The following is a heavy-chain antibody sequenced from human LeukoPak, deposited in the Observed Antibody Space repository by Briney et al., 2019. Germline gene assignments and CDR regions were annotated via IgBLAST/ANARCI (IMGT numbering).Heavy chain of an antibody. Sequence: PGGSLRLSCAASVFTFSSYSMHWVRQPPGKGLEWIGEMYLSGTTHSNPSVKSRVTISIDKSKNQFFLNLSSVTAADTAVYYCAGLVGRYSSGLYYYYFDYWGQGTLVTVSS. D-gene: IGHD3-22*01. J-gene: IGHJ4*02. CDR2: MYLSGTT. V-gene: IGHV4-4*02. CDR3: AGLVGRYSSGLYYYYFDY. CDR1: VFTFSSYS.